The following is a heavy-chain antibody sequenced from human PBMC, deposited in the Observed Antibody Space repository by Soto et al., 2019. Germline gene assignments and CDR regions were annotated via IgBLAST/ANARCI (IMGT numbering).Heavy chain of an antibody. V-gene: IGHV1-18*01. CDR1: GYTFTSYG. D-gene: IGHD6-19*01. J-gene: IGHJ6*02. CDR3: ARDSGRGSSGWDPFYYYSYGMDV. CDR2: ISAYNGNT. Sequence: ASVKVSCKASGYTFTSYGISWVRQAPGQGLEWMGWISAYNGNTNYAQKLQGRVTMTTDTSTSTAYMELRSLRSDDTAVYYCARDSGRGSSGWDPFYYYSYGMDVWGQGTTVTVSS.